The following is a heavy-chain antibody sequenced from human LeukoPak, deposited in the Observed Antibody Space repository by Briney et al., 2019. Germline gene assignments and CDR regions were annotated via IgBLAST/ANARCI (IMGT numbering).Heavy chain of an antibody. CDR2: ISGSGGST. D-gene: IGHD6-19*01. J-gene: IGHJ4*02. CDR3: AKRGTSSGWYSFDY. V-gene: IGHV3-23*01. Sequence: GGSLRLSCAASGFTFSSYAMSWVRQAPGRGLEWGSAISGSGGSTYCADSVKGRFTISRDNSKNTLYLQMNSLRAEDTAVYYCAKRGTSSGWYSFDYWGQGTLVTVSS. CDR1: GFTFSSYA.